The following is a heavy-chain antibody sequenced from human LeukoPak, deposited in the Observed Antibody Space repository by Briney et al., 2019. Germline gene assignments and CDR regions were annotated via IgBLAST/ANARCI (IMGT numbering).Heavy chain of an antibody. V-gene: IGHV3-48*02. CDR2: IDYGGSVT. Sequence: PGGSLTLSCSASGFTFTGYTMNWDRPAPGEGPEWVCYIDYGGSVTQYTDSVKGRFTISRHNAETSMYLRMNSLRDEDTAVCYCMRDFEYWRQGVQVTV. J-gene: IGHJ4*02. CDR3: MRDFEY. CDR1: GFTFTGYT.